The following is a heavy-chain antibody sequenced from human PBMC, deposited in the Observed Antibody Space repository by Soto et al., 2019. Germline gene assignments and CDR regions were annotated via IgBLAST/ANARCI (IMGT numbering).Heavy chain of an antibody. Sequence: QLQLQESGSGLVKPSQTLSLTCAVSSGSISSGGYSWSWIRQPPGKGLEWIGYIYHSGSTYYNPSLKSRVTISVVRSKNQFSLKLSSVTAADTAVYYCARGYCSGGSCYYGYWFDPWGQGTLVTVSS. CDR3: ARGYCSGGSCYYGYWFDP. CDR2: IYHSGST. D-gene: IGHD2-15*01. V-gene: IGHV4-30-2*01. CDR1: SGSISSGGYS. J-gene: IGHJ5*02.